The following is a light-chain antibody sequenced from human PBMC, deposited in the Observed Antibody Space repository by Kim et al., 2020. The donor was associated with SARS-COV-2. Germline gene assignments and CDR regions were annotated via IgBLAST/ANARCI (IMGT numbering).Light chain of an antibody. J-gene: IGLJ3*02. Sequence: GTEVNISCTRSSGSIASNYVQWYQQRPGSAPTTVIYEDNQRPSGVPDRFSGSIDSSSNSASLTISGLKTEDEADYYCQSYDSSNWVFGGGTQLTVL. CDR1: SGSIASNY. V-gene: IGLV6-57*03. CDR3: QSYDSSNWV. CDR2: EDN.